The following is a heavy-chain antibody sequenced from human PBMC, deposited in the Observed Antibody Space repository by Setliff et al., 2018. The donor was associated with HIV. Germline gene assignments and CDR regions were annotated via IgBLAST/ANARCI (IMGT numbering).Heavy chain of an antibody. CDR1: GGTFSSYA. J-gene: IGHJ5*02. CDR3: ALDLPGPAITSGWMKNWFDP. V-gene: IGHV1-69*05. D-gene: IGHD6-19*01. CDR2: IIPIFGTT. Sequence: SVKVSCKASGGTFSSYAISWVRQAPGQGLEWMGGIIPIFGTTNYAQKFQGRVTITTDESTTTADMELSSLRSEDTALYYCALDLPGPAITSGWMKNWFDPWGQGTLVTVS.